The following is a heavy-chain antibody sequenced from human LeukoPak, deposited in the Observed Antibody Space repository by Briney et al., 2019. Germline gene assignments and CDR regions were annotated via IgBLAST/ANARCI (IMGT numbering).Heavy chain of an antibody. CDR3: ARDLVYYYDSRGDAFDI. Sequence: SETLSLTCAVYGGSFSGYYWSWIRQPPGKGLEWIGEINHSGSTNYNPSLKSRVTISVDTSKNQFSLKLSSVTAADTAVYYCARDLVYYYDSRGDAFDIWGQGTMVTVSS. V-gene: IGHV4-34*01. CDR2: INHSGST. CDR1: GGSFSGYY. D-gene: IGHD3-22*01. J-gene: IGHJ3*02.